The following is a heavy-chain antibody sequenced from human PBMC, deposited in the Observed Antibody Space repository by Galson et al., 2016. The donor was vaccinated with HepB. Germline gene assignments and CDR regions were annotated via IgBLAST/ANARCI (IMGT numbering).Heavy chain of an antibody. CDR3: ARSHLLGRGCGW. V-gene: IGHV6-1*01. CDR2: TFYRTDWQN. CDR1: GDSVSNNNAG. D-gene: IGHD2-21*01. J-gene: IGHJ4*02. Sequence: CAISGDSVSNNNAGWYWIRQSPSRGLECLGRTFYRTDWQNDYAESVKSRITINPDTSKNEFSLHLSSVTPEDTGVYYCARSHLLGRGCGWWGPGTPVTVSS.